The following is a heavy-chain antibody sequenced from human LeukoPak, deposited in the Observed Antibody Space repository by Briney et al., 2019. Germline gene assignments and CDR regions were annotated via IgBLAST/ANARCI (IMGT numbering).Heavy chain of an antibody. J-gene: IGHJ4*02. D-gene: IGHD6-19*01. Sequence: GSLRLSCAASGVTFNSYWMHWVRQAPGKGLVWVSRINSDGSSTSYADSVKGRFTISRDNAKNTLYLQMNSLRAEDTAVYYCARLLTPSNIVVTGKADYWGQGTLVTVSS. CDR2: INSDGSST. V-gene: IGHV3-74*01. CDR3: ARLLTPSNIVVTGKADY. CDR1: GVTFNSYW.